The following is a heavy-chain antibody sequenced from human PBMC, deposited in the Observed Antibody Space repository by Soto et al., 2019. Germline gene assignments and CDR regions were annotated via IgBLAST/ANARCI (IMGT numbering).Heavy chain of an antibody. V-gene: IGHV4-59*11. D-gene: IGHD6-19*01. CDR3: ARVGSSGWSPDY. J-gene: IGHJ4*02. CDR1: GGSISGHY. CDR2: IFYSGST. Sequence: QVQLQESGPGLVKPSETLSLTCSVSGGSISGHYWTWIRQSPGKGLEWIGYIFYSGSTNYNPSLKSRGPISGDTSKNQFSLKMSSVTAADTAVYYCARVGSSGWSPDYWGRGTLVTVSS.